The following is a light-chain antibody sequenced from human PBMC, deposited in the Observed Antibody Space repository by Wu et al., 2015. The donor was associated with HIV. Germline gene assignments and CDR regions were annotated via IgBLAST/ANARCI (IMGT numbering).Light chain of an antibody. CDR1: YTISDW. Sequence: SASVGDRVTITCRASYTISDWVAWYQQKPGKVPRLLISRASTLENGVPSRFSGSGFGTEFTLTISSPQPDDFATYYCQQYNTFWTFGQGTKVEMK. CDR3: QQYNTFWT. V-gene: IGKV1-5*03. J-gene: IGKJ1*01. CDR2: RAS.